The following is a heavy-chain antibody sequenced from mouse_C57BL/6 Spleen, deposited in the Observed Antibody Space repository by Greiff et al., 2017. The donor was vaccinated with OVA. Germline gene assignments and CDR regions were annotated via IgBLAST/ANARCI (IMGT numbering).Heavy chain of an antibody. CDR3: ARDYGKGYFDY. Sequence: QVQLKQPGAELVMPGASVKLSCKASGYTFTSYWMHWVKQRPGQGLEWIGEIDPSDSYTNYNQKFKGKSTLTVDKSSSTAYMQLSSLTSEDSAVYYCARDYGKGYFDYWGQGTTLTVSS. CDR1: GYTFTSYW. V-gene: IGHV1-69*01. D-gene: IGHD2-1*01. CDR2: IDPSDSYT. J-gene: IGHJ2*01.